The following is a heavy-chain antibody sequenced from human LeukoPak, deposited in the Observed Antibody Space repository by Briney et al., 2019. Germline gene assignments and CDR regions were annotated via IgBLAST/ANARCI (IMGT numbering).Heavy chain of an antibody. J-gene: IGHJ4*02. CDR2: INPSGGST. CDR3: ARALYGYGSGSYYFDY. Sequence: ASVKVSCKASGYTFTSYYMHWVRQAPGQGLEWMGIINPSGGSTSYAQKFQGRVTMTRDMSTSTAYMELRSLRSDDTAVYYCARALYGYGSGSYYFDYWGQGTLVTVSS. V-gene: IGHV1-46*01. D-gene: IGHD3-10*01. CDR1: GYTFTSYY.